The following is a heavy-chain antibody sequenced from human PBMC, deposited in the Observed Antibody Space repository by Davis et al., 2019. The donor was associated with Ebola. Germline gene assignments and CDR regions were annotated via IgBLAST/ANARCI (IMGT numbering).Heavy chain of an antibody. Sequence: ASVQVSCKASGYTFTGYYMHWVRQAPGQGLEWMGWINPNRGGTNYAQKFQGRVTMTGDTSISTAYMELSRLRSDDTAVYYCARDRPAAIRSVNWFDPWGQGTLVTVSS. CDR3: ARDRPAAIRSVNWFDP. CDR2: INPNRGGT. D-gene: IGHD2-2*02. J-gene: IGHJ5*02. V-gene: IGHV1-2*02. CDR1: GYTFTGYY.